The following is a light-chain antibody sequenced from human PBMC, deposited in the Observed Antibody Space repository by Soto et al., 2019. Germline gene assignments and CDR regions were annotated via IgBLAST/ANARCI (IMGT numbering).Light chain of an antibody. CDR1: QSVSSSY. CDR3: QQYGRSAT. Sequence: RATLSCSASQSVSSSYLAWYQQKPGQAPRLLIYGASSRATGIPDRFSGSGSGTDFTLTISRLEPEDFAVYYCQQYGRSATFGQGT. V-gene: IGKV3-20*01. CDR2: GAS. J-gene: IGKJ5*01.